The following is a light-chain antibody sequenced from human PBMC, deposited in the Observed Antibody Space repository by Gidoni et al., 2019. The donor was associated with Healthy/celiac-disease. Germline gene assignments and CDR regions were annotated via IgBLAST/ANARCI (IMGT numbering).Light chain of an antibody. CDR3: QQLNSYTWT. CDR2: AAS. V-gene: IGKV1-9*01. CDR1: QGISSY. J-gene: IGKJ1*01. Sequence: DIQLTQSPSFLSASVGDRVTITCRASQGISSYLAWYQPKPGKAPKLLIYAASTLQSGVPSRFSGSGSGTEFTLTISSLQPEDFATYYCQQLNSYTWTFGQGTKVEIK.